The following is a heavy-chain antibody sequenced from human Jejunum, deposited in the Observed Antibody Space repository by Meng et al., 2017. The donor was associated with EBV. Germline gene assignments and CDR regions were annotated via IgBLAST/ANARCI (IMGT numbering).Heavy chain of an antibody. Sequence: VHLVESGGGLVKPGGSLRLCCVASGFTFSNTWMNWVRQAAGKGLEWIGRVKREIDGGSTDYIAPVKGRFTISRDDSINTVYLQMNNLEIGDTGVYYCTSRVVTTNDNWGQGTLVTVSS. V-gene: IGHV3-15*01. CDR3: TSRVVTTNDN. D-gene: IGHD4-17*01. J-gene: IGHJ4*02. CDR2: VKREIDGGST. CDR1: GFTFSNTW.